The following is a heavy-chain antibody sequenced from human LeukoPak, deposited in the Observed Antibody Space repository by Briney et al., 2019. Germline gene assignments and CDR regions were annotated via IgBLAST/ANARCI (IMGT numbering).Heavy chain of an antibody. V-gene: IGHV4-31*03. Sequence: SETLSLTCTVSGGSISSGGYYWSWIRQHPGRGLEWIGYIYYSGSTYYNPSLKSRVTISVDTSKNQFSLKLSSVTAAGTAVYYCARQDYGGHYYYGMDVWGKGTTVTVSS. CDR3: ARQDYGGHYYYGMDV. D-gene: IGHD4/OR15-4a*01. CDR1: GGSISSGGYY. J-gene: IGHJ6*04. CDR2: IYYSGST.